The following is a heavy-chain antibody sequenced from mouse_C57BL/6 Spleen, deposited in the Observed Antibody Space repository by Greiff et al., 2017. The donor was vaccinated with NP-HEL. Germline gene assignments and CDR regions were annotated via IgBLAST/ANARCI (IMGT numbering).Heavy chain of an antibody. CDR3: ARNDYDKDAMDY. CDR1: GYTFTSYW. V-gene: IGHV1-64*01. D-gene: IGHD2-4*01. Sequence: QVQLQQPGAELVKPGASVKLSCKASGYTFTSYWMHWVKQRPGQGLEWIGMIHPNSGSTNYNEKFKSKATLTVDKSSSTAYMQLSSLTSEDSAVYYCARNDYDKDAMDYWGQGTSVTVSS. CDR2: IHPNSGST. J-gene: IGHJ4*01.